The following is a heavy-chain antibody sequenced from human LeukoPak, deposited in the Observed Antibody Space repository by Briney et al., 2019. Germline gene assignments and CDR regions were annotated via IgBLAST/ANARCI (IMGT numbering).Heavy chain of an antibody. CDR1: GGSISSYY. CDR3: ARVARGSSGIFDY. V-gene: IGHV4-59*12. D-gene: IGHD6-13*01. J-gene: IGHJ4*02. CDR2: IYFSGST. Sequence: SETLSLTCTVSGGSISSYYWSWIRQPPGKGLEWIGYIYFSGSTHYNPSLKSRVTISLDTSKNQFSLNLNSMTAADTAVYYCARVARGSSGIFDYWGQGTLVTVSS.